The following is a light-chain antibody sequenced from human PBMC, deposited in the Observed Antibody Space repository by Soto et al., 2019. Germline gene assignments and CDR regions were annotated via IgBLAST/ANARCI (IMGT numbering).Light chain of an antibody. CDR3: QKYNSAPLT. CDR1: QGFSNY. Sequence: DIQMTQSPSSLSASVGDRVTITCRASQGFSNYLAWYQQRPGKVPKLLIYAASTLQSGVPSRFSGSRSGTDFTLTISSLQPEAVATYYCQKYNSAPLTFGGGTKVEIK. J-gene: IGKJ4*01. V-gene: IGKV1-27*01. CDR2: AAS.